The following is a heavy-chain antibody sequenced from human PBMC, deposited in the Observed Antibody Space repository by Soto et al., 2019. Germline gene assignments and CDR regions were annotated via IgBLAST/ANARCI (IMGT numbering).Heavy chain of an antibody. Sequence: QLQLQESGPGLVKPSETLSLTCTVSGGSISSSSYYWGWIRQPPGKGLEWIGSIYYSGSTYYNPSLKSRVTISVDTSKNQFSLKLSSVTAADTAVYYCVASSIAARRERITDYWGQGTLVTVSS. CDR3: VASSIAARRERITDY. V-gene: IGHV4-39*01. J-gene: IGHJ4*02. CDR1: GGSISSSSYY. D-gene: IGHD6-6*01. CDR2: IYYSGST.